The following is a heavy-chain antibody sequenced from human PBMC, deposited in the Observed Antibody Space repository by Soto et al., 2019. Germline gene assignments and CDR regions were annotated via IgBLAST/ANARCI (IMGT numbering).Heavy chain of an antibody. CDR3: AKIRDSASGWATIDY. Sequence: VGSLRLSCAASGFTFSSYGMHWVRQAPGKGLEWVAVISYDGSNKYYADSVKGRFTISRDNVNNTLYLQMNSLRAEDTAVYYCAKIRDSASGWATIDYWGQGTLVTVSS. D-gene: IGHD6-19*01. V-gene: IGHV3-30*18. J-gene: IGHJ4*02. CDR2: ISYDGSNK. CDR1: GFTFSSYG.